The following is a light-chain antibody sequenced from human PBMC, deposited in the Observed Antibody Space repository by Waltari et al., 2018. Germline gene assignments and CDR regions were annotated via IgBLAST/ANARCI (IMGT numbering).Light chain of an antibody. CDR3: CSFTTSSTWV. CDR1: TSDLGGYNY. J-gene: IGLJ3*02. V-gene: IGLV2-14*03. Sequence: QSALTQSASVSGSLGQSITMSCTGTTSDLGGYNYVSWYQQHPGKAPKLILYDVTSRPPRVSNRFSGSKSGNTASLTISGLQAEDEADYYCCSFTTSSTWVFGGGTKLTVL. CDR2: DVT.